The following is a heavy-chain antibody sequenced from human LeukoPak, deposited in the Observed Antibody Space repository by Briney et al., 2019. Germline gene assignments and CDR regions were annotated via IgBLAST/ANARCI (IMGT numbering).Heavy chain of an antibody. CDR2: INPNSGGT. Sequence: ASVKVSCKASGYTFTGYYMHWVRQAPGQGLEWMGWINPNSGGTNYAQRFQGRVTMTRDTSISTAYMELSRLRSDDTAVYYCARGGFIWFGDSPDAFDIWGQGTMVTVSS. CDR3: ARGGFIWFGDSPDAFDI. D-gene: IGHD3-10*01. CDR1: GYTFTGYY. V-gene: IGHV1-2*02. J-gene: IGHJ3*02.